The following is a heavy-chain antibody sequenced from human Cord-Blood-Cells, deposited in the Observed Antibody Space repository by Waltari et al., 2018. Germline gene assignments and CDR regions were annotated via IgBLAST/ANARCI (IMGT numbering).Heavy chain of an antibody. D-gene: IGHD6-13*01. CDR3: ARAPDYSSSWYYFDY. CDR2: INHSGST. V-gene: IGHV4-34*01. CDR1: GGSSSGYY. Sequence: QVQLQQWGAGLLKPSETLSLTCAVYGGSSSGYYWSWIRQPPGKGLEWIGEINHSGSTNYNPSLKSRVTISVDTSKNQFSLKLSSVTAADTAVYYCARAPDYSSSWYYFDYWGQGTLVTVSS. J-gene: IGHJ4*02.